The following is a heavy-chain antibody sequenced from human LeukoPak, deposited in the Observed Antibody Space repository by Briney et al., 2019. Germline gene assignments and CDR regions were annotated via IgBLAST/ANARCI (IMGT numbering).Heavy chain of an antibody. D-gene: IGHD3-22*01. V-gene: IGHV4-59*01. Sequence: SETLSLTCTVSGGSISSYYWSWIRQPPGKGLEWIGYIYYSGSTNYNPSLKSRVTIPVDTSKNQFSLKLSSVTAADTAVYYCARGTSGYYEHFDYWGQGTLVTVSS. CDR3: ARGTSGYYEHFDY. J-gene: IGHJ4*02. CDR1: GGSISSYY. CDR2: IYYSGST.